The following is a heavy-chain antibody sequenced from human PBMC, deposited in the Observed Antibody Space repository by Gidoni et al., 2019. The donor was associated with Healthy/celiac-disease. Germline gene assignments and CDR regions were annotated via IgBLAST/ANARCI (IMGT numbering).Heavy chain of an antibody. CDR1: GFTFDDYA. D-gene: IGHD6-19*01. V-gene: IGHV3-9*03. CDR3: AKQSVAGRGGFDY. Sequence: EVQLVESGGGLVQPGRSLRLSCAASGFTFDDYAMHWVRQAPGKGLEWVSGISWNSGSIGYADSVKGRFTISRDNAKNSLYLQMNSLRAEDMALYYCAKQSVAGRGGFDYWGQGTLVTVSS. J-gene: IGHJ4*02. CDR2: ISWNSGSI.